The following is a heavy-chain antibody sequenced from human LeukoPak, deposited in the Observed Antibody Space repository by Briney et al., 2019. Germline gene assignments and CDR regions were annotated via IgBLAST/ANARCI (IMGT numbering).Heavy chain of an antibody. CDR1: GGSFSGYY. Sequence: PSETLSLTCAVYGGSFSGYYWSWIRQPPGKGLEWIGEINHSGSTNYNPSLKSRVTISVDTSKNQFSLKLSSVTAADTAVYYCARYASPSSGAFGIWGQGTMVTVSS. CDR2: INHSGST. D-gene: IGHD3-10*01. J-gene: IGHJ3*02. V-gene: IGHV4-34*01. CDR3: ARYASPSSGAFGI.